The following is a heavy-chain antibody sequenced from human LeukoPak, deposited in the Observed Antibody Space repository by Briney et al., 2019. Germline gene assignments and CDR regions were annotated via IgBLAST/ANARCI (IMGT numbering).Heavy chain of an antibody. CDR3: ARGGLRWSYYFDY. Sequence: LETLSLTCTVSGGSISSYYWSWIRQPPGKGLEWIGEINHSGSTNYNPSLKSRVTISVDTSKNQFSLKLSSVTAADTAVYYCARGGLRWSYYFDYWGQGTLVTVSS. V-gene: IGHV4-34*01. J-gene: IGHJ4*02. D-gene: IGHD4-23*01. CDR1: GGSISSYY. CDR2: INHSGST.